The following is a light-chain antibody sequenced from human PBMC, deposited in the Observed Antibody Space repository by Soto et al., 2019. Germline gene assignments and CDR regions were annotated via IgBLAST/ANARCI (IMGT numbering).Light chain of an antibody. CDR1: QGVSNW. V-gene: IGKV1-12*01. J-gene: IGKJ2*01. CDR3: QQANSFPYT. CDR2: AAS. Sequence: DIQMTQSPSSVSASVGDRVTITCRASQGVSNWLAWYQQKPGKAPKLLIYAASTLRSGVPSRFRGSGSGTDFTFTISSLQPEDFATYYCQQANSFPYTFGQGTKLDI.